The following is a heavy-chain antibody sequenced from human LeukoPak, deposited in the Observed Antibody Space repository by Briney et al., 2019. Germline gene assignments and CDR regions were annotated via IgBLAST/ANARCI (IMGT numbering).Heavy chain of an antibody. D-gene: IGHD3-22*01. CDR1: GYTFTSYY. CDR2: INPSDGST. V-gene: IGHV1-46*01. CDR3: ARRSDDYDSSAYYH. J-gene: IGHJ4*02. Sequence: ASVKVSCKASGYTFTSYYMHWVRQAPGQGLEWMGLINPSDGSTTYPQKFQGRLTMTRDMSTSTVYMELSSLRSEDTAIYYCARRSDDYDSSAYYHWGLGTLVTVSS.